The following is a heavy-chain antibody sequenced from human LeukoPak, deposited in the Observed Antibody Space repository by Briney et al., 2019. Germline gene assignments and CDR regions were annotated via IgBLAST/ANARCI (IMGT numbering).Heavy chain of an antibody. CDR3: ARVNVCPRCHFDY. CDR2: IKQDGGEK. CDR1: GFSISNHQ. Sequence: GGSLRLSCVGSGFSISNHQMNWVRQAPGKGLEWVAKIKQDGGEKHYMDSVKGRFTISRDNAKNTLYLQMNSLRAEDTAVYYCARVNVCPRCHFDYWGQGTLVTVSS. V-gene: IGHV3-7*02. D-gene: IGHD3-16*01. J-gene: IGHJ4*02.